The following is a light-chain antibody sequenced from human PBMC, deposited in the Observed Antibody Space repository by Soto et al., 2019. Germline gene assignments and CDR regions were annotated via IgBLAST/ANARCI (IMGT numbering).Light chain of an antibody. Sequence: QSVLTQPPSASGTPGQRVTISCSGSSSNIGTYRVSWYQHFPGTAPRLLIYSDNQRPSGVPDRFSASKSGASASLAISGLEAEDEAYFYCAAWDASRNARVFGTGTKVTVL. V-gene: IGLV1-44*01. J-gene: IGLJ1*01. CDR1: SSNIGTYR. CDR3: AAWDASRNARV. CDR2: SDN.